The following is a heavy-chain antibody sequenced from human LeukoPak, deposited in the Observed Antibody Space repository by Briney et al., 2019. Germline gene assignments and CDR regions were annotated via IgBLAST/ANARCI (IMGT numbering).Heavy chain of an antibody. Sequence: KTSETLSLTCTVSGGSISSGDYYWSWIRQPPGKGLEWIGYIYYSGSTYYNPSLKSRVTISVDTSKNQFSLKLSSVTAADTAVYYCATTSLYDSSGYTFDYWGQGTLVTVSS. J-gene: IGHJ4*02. V-gene: IGHV4-30-4*02. CDR3: ATTSLYDSSGYTFDY. CDR1: GGSISSGDYY. D-gene: IGHD3-22*01. CDR2: IYYSGST.